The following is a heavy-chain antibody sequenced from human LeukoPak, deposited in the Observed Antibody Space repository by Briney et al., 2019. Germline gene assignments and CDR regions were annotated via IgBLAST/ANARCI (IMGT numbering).Heavy chain of an antibody. Sequence: GESLKISCKDSGYSFTSHWIGWVRQMPGKGLEWMGIIYPGNSETKYSPSLQGQVTISADKSISTAYLQWSSLRASDTAVYYCARLAGSGLSTSPHYFDYWGQGTLVTVSS. J-gene: IGHJ4*02. D-gene: IGHD2-2*01. V-gene: IGHV5-51*01. CDR2: IYPGNSET. CDR3: ARLAGSGLSTSPHYFDY. CDR1: GYSFTSHW.